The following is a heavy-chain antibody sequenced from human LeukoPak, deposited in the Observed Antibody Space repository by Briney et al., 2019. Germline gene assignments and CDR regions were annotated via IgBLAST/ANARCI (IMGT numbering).Heavy chain of an antibody. CDR2: IWYDGSNK. CDR3: ARGKIAAAGTPNWFDP. J-gene: IGHJ5*02. V-gene: IGHV3-33*08. D-gene: IGHD6-13*01. CDR1: GFTFSSYG. Sequence: GGSLRLSCAASGFTFSSYGMHWVRQAPGKGLEWVAVIWYDGSNKYYADSVKGRFTISRDNSKNTLYLQMNSLRAEDTAVYYCARGKIAAAGTPNWFDPWGQGTLVTVSS.